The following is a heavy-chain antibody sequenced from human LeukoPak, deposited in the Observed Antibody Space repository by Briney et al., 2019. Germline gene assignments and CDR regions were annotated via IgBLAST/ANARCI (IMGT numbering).Heavy chain of an antibody. CDR1: GFTVSSNY. CDR3: ARDPRPDYGDEGYYYYYGMDV. Sequence: PGGSLRLSCAASGFTVSSNYMSWVRQAPGKGLEWVSVIYSGGSTYYADSVKGRFTISRDNSKNTLYLQMNSLRAEDTAVYYCARDPRPDYGDEGYYYYYGMDVWGQGTTVTVSS. V-gene: IGHV3-66*01. D-gene: IGHD4-17*01. CDR2: IYSGGST. J-gene: IGHJ6*02.